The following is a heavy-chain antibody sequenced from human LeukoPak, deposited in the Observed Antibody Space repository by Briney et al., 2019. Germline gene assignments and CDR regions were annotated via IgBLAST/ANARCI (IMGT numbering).Heavy chain of an antibody. Sequence: TGRSLRLSCSASGFTFSGYGMHWVRQAPGKGLEWVAVIWYDGSNKYYADSVKGRFTISRDNAKNSLYLQMNSLRAEDTAVYYCARPSLPWGRDSATEHWGQGTLVTVSS. CDR3: ARPSLPWGRDSATEH. J-gene: IGHJ4*02. CDR2: IWYDGSNK. D-gene: IGHD3-16*01. CDR1: GFTFSGYG. V-gene: IGHV3-33*01.